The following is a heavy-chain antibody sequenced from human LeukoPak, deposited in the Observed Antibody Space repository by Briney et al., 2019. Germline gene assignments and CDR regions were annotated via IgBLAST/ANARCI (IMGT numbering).Heavy chain of an antibody. CDR1: GGSISSGGYY. V-gene: IGHV4-61*08. J-gene: IGHJ6*02. CDR3: ARGIGDYSNYDYYYYGMDV. CDR2: IYYSGST. D-gene: IGHD4-11*01. Sequence: SQTLSLTCTVSGGSISSGGYYWSWIRQHPGKGLEWIGYIYYSGSTNYNPSLKSRVTISVDTSKNQFSQKLSSVTAADTAVYYCARGIGDYSNYDYYYYGMDVWGQGTTVTASS.